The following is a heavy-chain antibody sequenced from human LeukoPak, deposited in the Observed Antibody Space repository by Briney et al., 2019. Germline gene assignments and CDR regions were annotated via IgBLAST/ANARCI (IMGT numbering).Heavy chain of an antibody. CDR1: GGSISSGGYY. CDR2: IYYSGST. CDR3: ARLYYDSSSGPAFDI. J-gene: IGHJ3*02. D-gene: IGHD4-11*01. V-gene: IGHV4-31*03. Sequence: SQTLSLTCTVSGGSISSGGYYWSWIRQHPGKGLEWIGYIYYSGSTYYNPSLKSRVTISVDTSKNQFSLKLSSVTAADTAVYYCARLYYDSSSGPAFDIWGQGTMVTVSS.